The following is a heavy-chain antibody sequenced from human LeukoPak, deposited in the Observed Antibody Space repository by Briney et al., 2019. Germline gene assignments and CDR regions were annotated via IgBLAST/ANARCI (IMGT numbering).Heavy chain of an antibody. CDR1: GGSISSGDYY. CDR2: IYYSGST. Sequence: PSQTLSLTCTVSGGSISSGDYYWSWIRQPPGKGLEWIGYIYYSGSTYYNPSLKSRVTISVDTSKNQFSLKLSSVTAADTAVYYCARGFSSGWYMWFDPWGQGTLVTVSS. V-gene: IGHV4-30-4*01. D-gene: IGHD6-19*01. J-gene: IGHJ5*02. CDR3: ARGFSSGWYMWFDP.